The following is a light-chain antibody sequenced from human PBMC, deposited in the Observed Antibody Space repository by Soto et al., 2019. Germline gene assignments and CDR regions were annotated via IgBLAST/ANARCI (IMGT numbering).Light chain of an antibody. J-gene: IGLJ3*02. Sequence: QSALTQPPSASGSPGQSVTISCTGTSSDVGTHGYVSWYQQHAGKAPKLMIYDVTKRPSGVPDRVSGSKSANTASLTVSGLQAEDEADYYCMWYAGGNNWVFGGGTQLTVL. CDR1: SSDVGTHGY. CDR3: MWYAGGNNWV. CDR2: DVT. V-gene: IGLV2-8*01.